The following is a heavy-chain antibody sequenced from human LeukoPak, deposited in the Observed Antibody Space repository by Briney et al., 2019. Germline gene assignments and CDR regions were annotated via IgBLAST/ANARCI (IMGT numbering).Heavy chain of an antibody. Sequence: PSETLSLTCAVYGGSFSGYYWSWIRQPPGKGLEWIGEINHSGSTNYNPSLKSRVTISVDTSKNQFSLKLGSVTAADTAVYYCARGPRYDYVWGSYRQPRPFDYWGQGTLVTVS. CDR2: INHSGST. CDR1: GGSFSGYY. CDR3: ARGPRYDYVWGSYRQPRPFDY. V-gene: IGHV4-34*01. J-gene: IGHJ4*02. D-gene: IGHD3-16*02.